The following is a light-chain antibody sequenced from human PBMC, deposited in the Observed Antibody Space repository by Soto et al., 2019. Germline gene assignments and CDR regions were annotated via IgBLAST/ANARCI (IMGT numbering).Light chain of an antibody. CDR1: QSVSSRY. CDR2: GAS. V-gene: IGKV3-20*01. J-gene: IGKJ5*01. Sequence: EIVLTQSPGTLSLSPGERATLSCRASQSVSSRYLTWYQQKPGQAPRLLIYGASSRATGIPDRFSGSGSGTDFTLTISRLEPEDFAVYSCQQYGGSPPLTVGQGTRLEIK. CDR3: QQYGGSPPLT.